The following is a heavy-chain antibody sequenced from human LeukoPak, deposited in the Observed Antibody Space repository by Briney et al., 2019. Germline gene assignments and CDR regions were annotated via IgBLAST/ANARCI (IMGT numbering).Heavy chain of an antibody. V-gene: IGHV3-7*04. CDR1: GLSFSGYW. Sequence: GGSLRLSCAAPGLSFSGYWMSWVRQASGKGLEWVANIKPDGSEKYYVDSVKGRFAISRDNAKNSLYLQMNSLRAEDTALDYCARGMTPMMRFDCWRQGILVTVSS. D-gene: IGHD2-21*02. J-gene: IGHJ4*02. CDR3: ARGMTPMMRFDC. CDR2: IKPDGSEK.